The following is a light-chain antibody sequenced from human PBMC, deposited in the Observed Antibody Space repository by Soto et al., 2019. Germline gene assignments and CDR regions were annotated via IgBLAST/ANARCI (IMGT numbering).Light chain of an antibody. J-gene: IGKJ1*01. CDR3: QQYNNWWT. CDR2: AAS. Sequence: DIQMTHSPSSLAASLGDRVAVSCRASLPISNYLAWYQQKPGKVPKLLIYAASTLQSGVPSRFSGSGSGTDFTLTISSLQSEDFAVYYCQQYNNWWTFGQGTKVDIK. V-gene: IGKV1-27*01. CDR1: LPISNY.